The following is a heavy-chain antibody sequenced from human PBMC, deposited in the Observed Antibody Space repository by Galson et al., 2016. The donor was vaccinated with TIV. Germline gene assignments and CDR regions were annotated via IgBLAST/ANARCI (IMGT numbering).Heavy chain of an antibody. Sequence: SVKVSCKASGHIFTRDYVHWVRQAPGQGLEWMGVIDPTYGGTTFAQKFQALVTMTRDTSTSTAYMEVSGLKSDDTAVYYCIRDLGRLRDFWGQGTPVTVSS. CDR2: IDPTYGGT. CDR3: IRDLGRLRDF. CDR1: GHIFTRDY. V-gene: IGHV1-46*03. J-gene: IGHJ1*01. D-gene: IGHD7-27*01.